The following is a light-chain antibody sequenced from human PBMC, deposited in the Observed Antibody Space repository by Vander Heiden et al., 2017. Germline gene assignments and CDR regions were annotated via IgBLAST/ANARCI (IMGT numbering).Light chain of an antibody. J-gene: IGKJ1*01. V-gene: IGKV1-39*01. CDR2: AAS. CDR3: QQSDSTPRT. CDR1: QSISSY. Sequence: DIQMTQSPSSLSASVGDRVTITCRASQSISSYLNWYQQKPGKAPKLLIYAASRLQSGVPSRFSGSGSGTDFTLTISRLQPEDFATYYCQQSDSTPRTFGQGTKVESK.